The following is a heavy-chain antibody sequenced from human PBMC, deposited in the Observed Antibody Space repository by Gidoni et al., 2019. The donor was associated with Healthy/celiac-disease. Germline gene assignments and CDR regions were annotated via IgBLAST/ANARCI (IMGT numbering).Heavy chain of an antibody. J-gene: IGHJ6*02. Sequence: VQSGAEVKKPGSSVKVSCKASVGTFSSYAISWVRQASGQGLEWMGGIIPIFGTANSAQKSQGSVTITADESTRTTYMGLSSLRSEDTAVYYCARGSPPLAAATTLTYYCCCGMDVWGQGTTVTVSS. CDR2: IIPIFGTA. CDR1: VGTFSSYA. CDR3: ARGSPPLAAATTLTYYCCCGMDV. V-gene: IGHV1-69*01. D-gene: IGHD2-15*01.